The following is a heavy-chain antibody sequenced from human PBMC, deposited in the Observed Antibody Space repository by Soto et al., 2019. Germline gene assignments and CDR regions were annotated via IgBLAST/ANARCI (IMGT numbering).Heavy chain of an antibody. CDR3: ARGWPGREFEFDY. J-gene: IGHJ4*02. CDR2: VYYSGST. V-gene: IGHV4-59*01. D-gene: IGHD3-10*01. Sequence: SETLSLTCTVSGGSISSYYLSWIRLPPGKGLEWIGYVYYSGSTKYNPSLKSRVTISVDTSKNQFSLKLTSVTAADTAVYYCARGWPGREFEFDYWGQGTLVTVSS. CDR1: GGSISSYY.